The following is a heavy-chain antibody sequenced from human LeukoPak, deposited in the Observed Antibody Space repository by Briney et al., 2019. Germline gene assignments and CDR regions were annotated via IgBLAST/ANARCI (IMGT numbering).Heavy chain of an antibody. J-gene: IGHJ4*02. CDR1: GGTFSSYA. V-gene: IGHV1-69*04. CDR3: ARSLLIAAAGTPFDY. Sequence: ASVKVSCKASGGTFSSYAISWVRQAPGQGLEWMGRIIPILGIANYAQKFQGRVTITADKSTSTAYMELSSLRSEDTAVYYCARSLLIAAAGTPFDYRGQGTLVTVSS. CDR2: IIPILGIA. D-gene: IGHD6-13*01.